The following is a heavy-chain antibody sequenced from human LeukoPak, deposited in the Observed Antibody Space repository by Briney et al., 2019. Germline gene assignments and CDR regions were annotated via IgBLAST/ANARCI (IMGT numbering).Heavy chain of an antibody. D-gene: IGHD3-3*01. CDR3: ARAKPPPTYYDFWSGYYYGMDV. J-gene: IGHJ6*02. CDR1: GGSFSGYY. CDR2: INHSGST. Sequence: PSETLSLTCAVYGGSFSGYYWSWIRQPPGKGLEWIGEINHSGSTNYNPSLKSRVTISVDKSKNQFSLKLSSVTAADTAVYYCARAKPPPTYYDFWSGYYYGMDVWGQGTTVTVSS. V-gene: IGHV4-34*01.